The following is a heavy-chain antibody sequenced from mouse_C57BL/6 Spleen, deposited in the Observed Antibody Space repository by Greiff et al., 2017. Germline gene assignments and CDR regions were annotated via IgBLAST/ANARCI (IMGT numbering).Heavy chain of an antibody. CDR1: GFTFSSYT. V-gene: IGHV5-9*01. Sequence: EVMLVESGGGLVKPGGSLKLSCAASGFTFSSYTMSWVRQTPEKRLEWVATISGGGGNTYYPDSVKGRFTISRDNAKNTLYLQMSSLRSEDTALYYCARIYGYYFDSWGQGTTLTVSS. CDR2: ISGGGGNT. J-gene: IGHJ2*01. CDR3: ARIYGYYFDS. D-gene: IGHD2-2*01.